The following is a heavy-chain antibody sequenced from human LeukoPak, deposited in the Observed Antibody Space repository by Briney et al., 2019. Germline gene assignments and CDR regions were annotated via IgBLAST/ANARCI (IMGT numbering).Heavy chain of an antibody. D-gene: IGHD5-18*01. CDR2: IIPIFGTA. J-gene: IGHJ4*02. V-gene: IGHV1-69*13. Sequence: SVKVSCKASGGTFSSYAISWVRQAPGQGLEWMGGIIPIFGTANYAQKFQGRVTITADESTSTAYMELGSLRSEDTAVYYCPRPDEDRGYSYGYNYWGRGTLVTVSS. CDR1: GGTFSSYA. CDR3: PRPDEDRGYSYGYNY.